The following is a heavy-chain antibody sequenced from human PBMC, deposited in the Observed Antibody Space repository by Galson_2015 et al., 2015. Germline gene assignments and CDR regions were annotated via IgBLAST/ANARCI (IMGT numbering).Heavy chain of an antibody. D-gene: IGHD6-19*01. V-gene: IGHV1-69*13. Sequence: SVKVSCKASGGIFSSYFITWVRQAPGLGLEWMGGIIPMSGTANSAQRFQGRVTITADEYTSTTYMELSSLRSEDTAVYYCASSRMAVAGTFAFEIWGQGTMVTVSS. CDR3: ASSRMAVAGTFAFEI. CDR2: IIPMSGTA. J-gene: IGHJ3*02. CDR1: GGIFSSYF.